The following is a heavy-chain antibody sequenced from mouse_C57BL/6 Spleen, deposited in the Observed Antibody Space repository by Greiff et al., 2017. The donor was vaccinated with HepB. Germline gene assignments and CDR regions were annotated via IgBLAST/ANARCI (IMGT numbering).Heavy chain of an antibody. CDR3: ARDGSFYYYAMDY. D-gene: IGHD2-3*01. Sequence: QVQLQQSGPELVKPGASVKISCKASGYAFSSSWMNWVKQRPGKGLEWIGRIYPGDGDTNYNGKFKGKATLTADKSSSTAYMQLSSLTSEDSAVYFCARDGSFYYYAMDYWGQGTSVTVSS. V-gene: IGHV1-82*01. CDR1: GYAFSSSW. J-gene: IGHJ4*01. CDR2: IYPGDGDT.